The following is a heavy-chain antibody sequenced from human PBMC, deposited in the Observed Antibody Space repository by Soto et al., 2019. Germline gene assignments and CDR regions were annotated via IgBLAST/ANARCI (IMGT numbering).Heavy chain of an antibody. J-gene: IGHJ5*02. CDR2: INPNGGST. CDR3: ARSSAGVFGIIIEGSNCLAP. V-gene: IGHV1-46*01. CDR1: ADAFTSYY. D-gene: IGHD3-16*02. Sequence: ASVKGSWKAPADAFTSYYIDWLRQAPVHGLEWMGIINPNGGSTRFAQTFQGRITMTRDTSTSTVYMELRSLRSEDTAIYYCARSSAGVFGIIIEGSNCLAPWGQGSLVTVSS.